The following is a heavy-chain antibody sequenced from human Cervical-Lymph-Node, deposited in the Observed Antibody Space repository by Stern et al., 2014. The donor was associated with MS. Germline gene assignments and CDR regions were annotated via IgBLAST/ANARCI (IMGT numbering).Heavy chain of an antibody. Sequence: QVQLQESGPGLVKPSQTLSLTCSVSGGSVSSGDHYWNWIRQPPGKGLEWVGYIYHTGSAYSNTSLKSRLSMSLDTSKNQFSLKLSSVTAADTAVYYCARAGGYYSDSSGFLVGFDYWGQGALVTVSS. CDR3: ARAGGYYSDSSGFLVGFDY. CDR1: GGSVSSGDHY. V-gene: IGHV4-30-4*01. CDR2: IYHTGSA. D-gene: IGHD3-22*01. J-gene: IGHJ4*02.